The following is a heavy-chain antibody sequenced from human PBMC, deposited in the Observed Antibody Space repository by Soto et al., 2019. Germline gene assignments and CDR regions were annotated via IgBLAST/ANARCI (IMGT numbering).Heavy chain of an antibody. J-gene: IGHJ4*02. CDR1: GFTFNIYG. Sequence: GGSLRLAXAASGFTFNIYGMHWVRQAPDKGLEWVALISYDGSNQYYADSVKGRFTISRDNSKNTLFLQMNSLRADDTAVYYCAKDQASGQGSFDSWGQGTRVTVSS. V-gene: IGHV3-30*18. CDR3: AKDQASGQGSFDS. CDR2: ISYDGSNQ.